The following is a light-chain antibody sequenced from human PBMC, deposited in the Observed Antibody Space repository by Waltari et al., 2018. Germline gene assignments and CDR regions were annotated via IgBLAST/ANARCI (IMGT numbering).Light chain of an antibody. Sequence: QSVLTQPPSTPGTPGQRVTISCSGSSSNIGRNAVNWYQQLPGTAPRLLIYSTNKRPSGVPDRFSGSTSGTSASLAISGLRSQDEADYYCAAWDDSLDGSWVFGGGTRLTVL. V-gene: IGLV1-44*01. CDR3: AAWDDSLDGSWV. CDR2: STN. CDR1: SSNIGRNA. J-gene: IGLJ3*02.